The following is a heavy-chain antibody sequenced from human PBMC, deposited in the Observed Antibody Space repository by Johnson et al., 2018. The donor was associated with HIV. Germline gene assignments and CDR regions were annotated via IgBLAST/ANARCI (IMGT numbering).Heavy chain of an antibody. D-gene: IGHD2-21*02. Sequence: VQLVESGGGLVQPGGSLRLSCAASGFTFSSYWMHWVRQAPGKGLVWVSRINSDGSSTSYADSVMGRFTISRDNAQNTLYLQMNSLRAEDTAVYYCTGDGPRDAFDIWGQGTVVIVSS. V-gene: IGHV3-74*02. J-gene: IGHJ3*02. CDR3: TGDGPRDAFDI. CDR2: INSDGSST. CDR1: GFTFSSYW.